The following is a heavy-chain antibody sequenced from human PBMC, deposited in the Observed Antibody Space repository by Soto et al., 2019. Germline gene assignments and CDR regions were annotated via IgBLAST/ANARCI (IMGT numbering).Heavy chain of an antibody. V-gene: IGHV5-10-1*01. J-gene: IGHJ6*02. Sequence: GESLKISCKGSGYSFTSYWISWVRQMPGKGLEWMGRIDPSDSYTNYSPSFQGHVTISADKSISTAYLQWSSLKASDTAMYYCARGNYVLRFLEWLPAYHYYGMDVWGQGTTVTVSS. CDR3: ARGNYVLRFLEWLPAYHYYGMDV. CDR1: GYSFTSYW. D-gene: IGHD3-3*01. CDR2: IDPSDSYT.